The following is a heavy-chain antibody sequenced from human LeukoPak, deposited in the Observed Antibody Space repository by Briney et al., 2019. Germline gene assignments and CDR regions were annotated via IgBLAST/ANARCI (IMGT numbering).Heavy chain of an antibody. CDR3: AEEHRFDC. V-gene: IGHV3-30*18. CDR1: EFTSSSYD. CDR2: VAYDASNK. Sequence: GGTLRLSCAASEFTSSSYDIHRVRQAPGKGLESVMLVAYDASNKYSADALQCRFTIFRDNSTYTWYLQMNSLTPVDTAVYYCAEEHRFDCWGQGTPVTVSS. J-gene: IGHJ4*02.